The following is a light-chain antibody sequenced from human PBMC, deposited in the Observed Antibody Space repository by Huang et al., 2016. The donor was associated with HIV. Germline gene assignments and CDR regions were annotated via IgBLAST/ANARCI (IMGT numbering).Light chain of an antibody. V-gene: IGKV3-11*01. CDR3: QQRSNWPPIT. CDR2: DAS. CDR1: QSVRNY. J-gene: IGKJ2*01. Sequence: EIVLTQSPVTLSLSPGERATLSCRASQSVRNYLAWYQQKPGQAPRLLIYDASNRATGSPARFSGSGSGTDFTLTISSLEPEDFAVYYCQQRSNWPPITFGQGTKLEIK.